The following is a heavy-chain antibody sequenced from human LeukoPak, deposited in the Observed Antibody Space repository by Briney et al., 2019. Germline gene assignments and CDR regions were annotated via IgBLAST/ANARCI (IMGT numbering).Heavy chain of an antibody. CDR2: VKQDGSER. V-gene: IGHV3-7*03. CDR1: GFISSSYW. Sequence: GGSLRLSCAASGFISSSYWMSWVRQAPGKGLEWVANVKQDGSERYYGDSVKGRFTISRDNAKNSLYLQMSSLRAEDTAVYFCARGGGLDVWGQGATVTVSS. D-gene: IGHD3-16*01. J-gene: IGHJ6*02. CDR3: ARGGGLDV.